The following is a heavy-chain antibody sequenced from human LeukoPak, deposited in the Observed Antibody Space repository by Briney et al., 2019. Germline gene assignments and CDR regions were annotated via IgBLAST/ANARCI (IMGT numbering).Heavy chain of an antibody. Sequence: ASVKVSCKASGYTFTSYDINWVRQAPGQGLEWMGWVSGNRGNTNYAQKFEGRVAMTTDKSSSTAYMELRSLRSDDTAIYYCARGDWFDPWGQGTLDTVSS. J-gene: IGHJ5*02. D-gene: IGHD2-21*01. CDR3: ARGDWFDP. CDR2: VSGNRGNT. V-gene: IGHV1-18*01. CDR1: GYTFTSYD.